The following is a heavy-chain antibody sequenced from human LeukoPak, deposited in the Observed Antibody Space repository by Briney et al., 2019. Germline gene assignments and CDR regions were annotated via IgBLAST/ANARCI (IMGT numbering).Heavy chain of an antibody. D-gene: IGHD3-9*01. CDR2: ISYDVSNK. J-gene: IGHJ4*02. V-gene: IGHV3-30-3*01. Sequence: GGSLRLSCAASGFTFSSYAMHWVRQAPGKGLEWVAVISYDVSNKYYADSVKGRFTISRDNSKNTLYLQMNSLRAEDTAVYYCARGAVGYDILTGYFDYWGQGTLVTVSS. CDR1: GFTFSSYA. CDR3: ARGAVGYDILTGYFDY.